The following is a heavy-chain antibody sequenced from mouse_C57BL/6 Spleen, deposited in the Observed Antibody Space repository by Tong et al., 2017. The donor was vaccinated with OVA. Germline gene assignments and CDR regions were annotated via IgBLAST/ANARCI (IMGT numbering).Heavy chain of an antibody. CDR1: GYSITSDYA. V-gene: IGHV3-2*02. D-gene: IGHD2-1*01. Sequence: EVQLQESGPGLVKPSQSLSLTCTVTGYSITSDYAWNWIRQFPGNKLEWMGYISYSGSTIYNPSLKSRISITRDTSKNQCCLELNAVTTEDTATYYCARGEGNSLYYFDYCGQGTTLTVSS. J-gene: IGHJ2*01. CDR3: ARGEGNSLYYFDY. CDR2: ISYSGST.